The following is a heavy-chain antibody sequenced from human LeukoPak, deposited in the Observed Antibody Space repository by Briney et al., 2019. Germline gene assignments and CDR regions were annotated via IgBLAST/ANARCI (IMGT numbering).Heavy chain of an antibody. Sequence: GGSLRLSCAASGFTFSSYAMSWVRQAPGKGLEWVSAISGSGGSTYYADSVKGRFTISRDNSKNTLYPQMNSLRAEDTAVYYCAKYFWGAKAPFDCWGQGTLVTVSS. D-gene: IGHD3-3*01. CDR2: ISGSGGST. CDR3: AKYFWGAKAPFDC. J-gene: IGHJ4*02. V-gene: IGHV3-23*01. CDR1: GFTFSSYA.